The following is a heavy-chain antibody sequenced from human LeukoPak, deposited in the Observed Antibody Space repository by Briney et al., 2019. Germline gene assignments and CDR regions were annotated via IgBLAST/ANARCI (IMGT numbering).Heavy chain of an antibody. D-gene: IGHD3-10*01. CDR2: INHSGST. J-gene: IGHJ5*02. Sequence: PSXTLSLTCAVYGGSFSGYYWSWIRQPPGKGLEWIGEINHSGSTNYNPSLKSRVTISVDTSKNQFSLKLSSVTAADTAVYYCAIRLGDQYNWFDPWGQGTLVTVSS. CDR1: GGSFSGYY. CDR3: AIRLGDQYNWFDP. V-gene: IGHV4-34*01.